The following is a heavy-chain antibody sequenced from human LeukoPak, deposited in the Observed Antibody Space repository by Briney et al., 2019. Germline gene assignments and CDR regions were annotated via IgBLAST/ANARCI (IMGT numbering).Heavy chain of an antibody. CDR1: GGSISSYY. J-gene: IGHJ2*01. CDR2: IYYSGST. D-gene: IGHD1-26*01. V-gene: IGHV4-59*01. Sequence: SETLSLTCTVSGGSISSYYWSWIRQPPGKGLEWIGYIYYSGSTNYNPSLKSRVTISVDTSKNQSSLKLSSVTAADTAVYYCARDTVGATTSWYFDLWGRGTLVTVSS. CDR3: ARDTVGATTSWYFDL.